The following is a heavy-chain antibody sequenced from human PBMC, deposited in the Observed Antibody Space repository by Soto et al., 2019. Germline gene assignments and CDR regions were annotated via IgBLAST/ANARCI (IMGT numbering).Heavy chain of an antibody. V-gene: IGHV3-30*18. J-gene: IGHJ6*02. CDR3: AKSGDYYDSSGSYGMDV. CDR2: ISYDGSNK. CDR1: GFTFSSYG. D-gene: IGHD3-22*01. Sequence: PGGSLRLSCAASGFTFSSYGMHWVRQAPGKGLEWVAVISYDGSNKYYADSVKGRFTISRDNSKNTLYLQMNSLRAEDTAVYYCAKSGDYYDSSGSYGMDVWGQGTTVTVSS.